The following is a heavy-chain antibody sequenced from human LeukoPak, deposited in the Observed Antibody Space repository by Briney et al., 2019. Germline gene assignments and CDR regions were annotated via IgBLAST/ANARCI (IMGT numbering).Heavy chain of an antibody. CDR2: IYLSGST. J-gene: IGHJ5*02. Sequence: SETLSLTCAVSGYSISSGYYWGWIRQPPGKGLEWIGSIYLSGSTYYNPSLKSRVTISVDTSKNQFSLKLSSVTAADTAVYYCARTTVNIAAAGTNYNWFDPWGQGTLVTVSS. CDR3: ARTTVNIAAAGTNYNWFDP. CDR1: GYSISSGYY. D-gene: IGHD6-13*01. V-gene: IGHV4-38-2*01.